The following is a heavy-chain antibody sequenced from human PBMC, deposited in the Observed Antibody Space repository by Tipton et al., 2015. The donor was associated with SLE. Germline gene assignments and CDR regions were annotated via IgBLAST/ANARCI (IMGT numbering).Heavy chain of an antibody. Sequence: TLSLTCTVSGGSISSSSYSWGWIRQPPGKGLEWIGTIYFSGTSYYNPSLQSRVIISVDTSKNQFSLELSSVTAADTAFYYCARLRSDWQMTDYYFDYWGQGTLVTVSS. CDR1: GGSISSSSYS. CDR3: ARLRSDWQMTDYYFDY. D-gene: IGHD6-19*01. J-gene: IGHJ4*02. V-gene: IGHV4-39*07. CDR2: IYFSGTS.